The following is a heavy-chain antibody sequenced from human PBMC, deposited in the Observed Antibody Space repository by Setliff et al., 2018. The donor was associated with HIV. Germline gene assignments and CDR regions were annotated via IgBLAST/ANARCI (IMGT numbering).Heavy chain of an antibody. V-gene: IGHV3-7*03. CDR2: INQDGTKK. Sequence: PGGSLRLSCTASGLMFSSYWMRWVRQAPGKGLEWVANINQDGTKKYYVDSVKGRFTVSRDNAKNSLYLQMNSLRTEDTAVYYCSFPPTTSGRDSWGQGTLFTVSS. J-gene: IGHJ4*02. CDR3: SFPPTTSGRDS. CDR1: GLMFSSYW. D-gene: IGHD1-1*01.